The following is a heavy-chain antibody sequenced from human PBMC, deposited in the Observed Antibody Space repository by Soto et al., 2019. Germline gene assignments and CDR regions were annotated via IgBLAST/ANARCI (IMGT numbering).Heavy chain of an antibody. CDR2: VYISGRT. J-gene: IGHJ4*02. CDR3: ARSGNSGYSPHDY. D-gene: IGHD5-12*01. V-gene: IGHV4-4*07. Sequence: QVLLQESGPELVKPAETLSLTCSVSGGSISPYYWSWIRQPAGKGLEWIGRVYISGRTNYNPSLKSRLSMSVDTSKNQFSLRLRSVTAADTAMYYCARSGNSGYSPHDYWGQGTLFTVSS. CDR1: GGSISPYY.